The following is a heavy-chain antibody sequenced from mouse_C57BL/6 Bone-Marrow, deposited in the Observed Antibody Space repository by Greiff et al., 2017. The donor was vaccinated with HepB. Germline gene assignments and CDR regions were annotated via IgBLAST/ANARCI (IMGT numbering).Heavy chain of an antibody. Sequence: QVQLKQSGAELVKPGASVKMSCKASGYTFTTYPIEWMKQNHGKSLEWIGNFHPYNDDTKYNEKFKGKATLTVDKSSSTVYLELSRLTSDDSAVYYCARDYYGSSYPFYYAMDYWGQGTSVTVSS. CDR3: ARDYYGSSYPFYYAMDY. CDR2: FHPYNDDT. J-gene: IGHJ4*01. D-gene: IGHD1-1*01. CDR1: GYTFTTYP. V-gene: IGHV1-47*01.